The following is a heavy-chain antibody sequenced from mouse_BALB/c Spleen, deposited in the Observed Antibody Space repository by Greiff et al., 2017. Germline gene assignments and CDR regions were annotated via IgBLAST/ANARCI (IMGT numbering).Heavy chain of an antibody. CDR3: ARHLRSAMDY. V-gene: IGHV5-12-2*01. CDR2: ISNGGGST. CDR1: GFTFSSYT. Sequence: EVQRVESGGGLVQPGGSLKLSCAASGFTFSSYTMSWVRQTPEKRLEWVAYISNGGGSTYYPDTVKGRFTISRDNAKNTLYLQMSSLKSEDTAMYYCARHLRSAMDYWGQGTSVTVSS. J-gene: IGHJ4*01. D-gene: IGHD1-1*01.